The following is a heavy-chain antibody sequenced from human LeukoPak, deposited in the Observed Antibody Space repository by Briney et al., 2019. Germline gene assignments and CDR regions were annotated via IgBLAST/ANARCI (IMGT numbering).Heavy chain of an antibody. CDR2: ISSSGSM. V-gene: IGHV4-31*03. CDR1: GGSISSGYYY. D-gene: IGHD5-18*01. J-gene: IGHJ4*02. Sequence: SETLSLTCTVSGGSISSGYYYWSWIRQHPGKGLEWIGYISSSGSMSYNPSLKSRLTISVDTSKNQFSLKLSSVTAADTAVYYCASAGYSYGFYWGQGTLVTVSS. CDR3: ASAGYSYGFY.